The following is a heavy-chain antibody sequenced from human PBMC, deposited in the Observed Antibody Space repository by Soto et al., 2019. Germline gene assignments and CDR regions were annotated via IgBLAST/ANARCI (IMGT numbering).Heavy chain of an antibody. V-gene: IGHV4-31*01. J-gene: IGHJ5*02. D-gene: IGHD1-20*01. CDR3: ARVGGITWFDP. CDR2: IYYSGST. Sequence: QVQLQESGPGLVKPSQTLSLTCTVSGGSISSGGYYWSWIRQHPGKGLEWIGYIYYSGSTYYNPSLKSLVTLLVDTSKNQFSMKLSSVTAADTAVYYCARVGGITWFDPWGQGNLVTVSS. CDR1: GGSISSGGYY.